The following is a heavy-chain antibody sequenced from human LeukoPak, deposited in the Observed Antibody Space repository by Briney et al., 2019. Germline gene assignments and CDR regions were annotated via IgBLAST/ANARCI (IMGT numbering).Heavy chain of an antibody. CDR1: GYRFTSYW. J-gene: IGHJ4*02. CDR3: ARHPHCSGGTCLSAFDH. V-gene: IGHV5-10-1*01. CDR2: IDPSDSYT. D-gene: IGHD2-15*01. Sequence: GESLRISWKGSGYRFTSYWISWVRQMPGKGLGWMGRIDPSDSYTNYRPSFQRHVPISAEKSISTAYRPWSSLKASDTAMYYCARHPHCSGGTCLSAFDHWGQGTLVTVSS.